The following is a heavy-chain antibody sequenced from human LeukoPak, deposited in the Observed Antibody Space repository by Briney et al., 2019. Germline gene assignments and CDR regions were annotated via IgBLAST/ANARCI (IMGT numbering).Heavy chain of an antibody. CDR3: ARGGQEMALEYFQR. V-gene: IGHV4-30-4*01. D-gene: IGHD5-24*01. CDR2: IYYSGST. CDR1: GGSISNDDNY. Sequence: SQTLSLTCTVSGGSISNDDNYWSWIRQPPGKGLEWIGYIYYSGSTYYNPSLKSRVTISVDTSKNQFSLKLSSVTAADTAVYFCARGGQEMALEYFQRWGQGTLVTVSS. J-gene: IGHJ1*01.